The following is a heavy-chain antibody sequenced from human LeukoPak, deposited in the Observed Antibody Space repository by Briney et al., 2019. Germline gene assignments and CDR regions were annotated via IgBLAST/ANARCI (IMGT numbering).Heavy chain of an antibody. CDR3: AKGHYYGSGSLDY. CDR2: IGGRDGST. Sequence: GGSLRLSCAASGFTFSSYGMSWVRRAPGKGLEWVSAIGGRDGSTYYVDSVKGRFTISRDNSKNTLYVQMNSLRAEDTAVYYCAKGHYYGSGSLDYWGQGTLVTVSS. V-gene: IGHV3-23*01. J-gene: IGHJ4*02. D-gene: IGHD3-10*01. CDR1: GFTFSSYG.